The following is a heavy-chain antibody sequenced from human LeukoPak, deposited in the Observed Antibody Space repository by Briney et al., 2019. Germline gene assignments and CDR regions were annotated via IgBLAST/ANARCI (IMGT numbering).Heavy chain of an antibody. CDR3: ARVAAAGFDY. V-gene: IGHV3-7*01. Sequence: GGSLRLSCAASGFTFSNYWMSWVRPAPGGVREWVANIDQDGSEEYYVDSVKGRFTISRDIAKNPMYLQVNSLRAEDTAAYYCARVAAAGFDYWGQGTLVTVSS. J-gene: IGHJ4*02. CDR2: IDQDGSEE. D-gene: IGHD6-25*01. CDR1: GFTFSNYW.